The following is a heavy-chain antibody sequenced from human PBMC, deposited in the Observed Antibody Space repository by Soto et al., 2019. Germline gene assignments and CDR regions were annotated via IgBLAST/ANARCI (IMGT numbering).Heavy chain of an antibody. CDR3: ARDDSGGIAVVAVINGMDV. CDR1: GFTFSSYA. Sequence: GGSLRLSCAASGFTFSSYAMHWVRQAPGKGLEWVAVISYDGSNKYYADSVKGRFTISRDNSKNTLYLQMNSLRAEDTAVYYCARDDSGGIAVVAVINGMDVWGQGTTVTVSS. J-gene: IGHJ6*02. V-gene: IGHV3-30-3*01. CDR2: ISYDGSNK. D-gene: IGHD6-19*01.